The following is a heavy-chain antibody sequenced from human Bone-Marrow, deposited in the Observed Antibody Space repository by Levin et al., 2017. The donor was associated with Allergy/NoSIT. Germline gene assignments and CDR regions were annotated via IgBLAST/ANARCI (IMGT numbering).Heavy chain of an antibody. D-gene: IGHD3-3*01. CDR1: GYPLDSYG. V-gene: IGHV1-18*01. CDR3: ARDQKKFWSGSGWFDP. Sequence: ASVKVSCKASGYPLDSYGINWVRQAPGQGLEWMGWISAYNGETQYSQKFQGRVTMTTDTSTSTAYMELRSLRSDDTAVYYCARDQKKFWSGSGWFDPWGQGTLVTVSS. J-gene: IGHJ5*02. CDR2: ISAYNGET.